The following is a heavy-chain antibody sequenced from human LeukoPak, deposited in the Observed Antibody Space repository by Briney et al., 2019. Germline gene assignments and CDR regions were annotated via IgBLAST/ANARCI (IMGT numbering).Heavy chain of an antibody. D-gene: IGHD3-10*01. V-gene: IGHV1-2*02. CDR1: GYTFSGYY. J-gene: IGHJ5*02. Sequence: ASVKVSCKASGYTFSGYYIFWVRQAPGQGLEWMGWINPNSGGTNYAQEFQGRVTMTRDTSITTAHMELSTLRSDDTAVYYCALIGDHAWFDPWGQGTLVTVSS. CDR3: ALIGDHAWFDP. CDR2: INPNSGGT.